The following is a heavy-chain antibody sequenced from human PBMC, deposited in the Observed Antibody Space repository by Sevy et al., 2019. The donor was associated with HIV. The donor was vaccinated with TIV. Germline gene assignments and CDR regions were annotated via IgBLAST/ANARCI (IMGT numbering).Heavy chain of an antibody. CDR1: GFTVSGVH. Sequence: GGSLRLSCSASGFTVSGVHMTWVRQASGNGLEWVSVIYDGGSTYYADSVKGRFIISRDNSKNTLYLQMNSLRVEDTAVYYCARWYFKMDVWGQGATVTVSS. D-gene: IGHD6-13*01. CDR3: ARWYFKMDV. J-gene: IGHJ6*02. CDR2: IYDGGST. V-gene: IGHV3-53*01.